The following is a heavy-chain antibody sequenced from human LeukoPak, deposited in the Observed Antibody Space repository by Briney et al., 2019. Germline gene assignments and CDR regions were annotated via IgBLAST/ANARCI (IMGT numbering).Heavy chain of an antibody. D-gene: IGHD2-2*01. CDR1: GFTISSNY. Sequence: GGSLRLSCAASGFTISSNYMSWVRQAPGKGLEWVSVTYSGGSTHYADSVKGRFTISGDNSKNTLYLQMNSLRAEDTAVYYCARARYCSRTSCSHFDYWGQGTLVTVSS. CDR2: TYSGGST. CDR3: ARARYCSRTSCSHFDY. V-gene: IGHV3-53*01. J-gene: IGHJ4*02.